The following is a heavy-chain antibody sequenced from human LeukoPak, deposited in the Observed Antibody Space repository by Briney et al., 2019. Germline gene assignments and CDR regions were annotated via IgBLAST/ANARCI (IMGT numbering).Heavy chain of an antibody. J-gene: IGHJ6*03. D-gene: IGHD3-3*01. CDR1: GFTFSSYS. CDR3: ARDGSELRFLGSVYYYYYMDV. CDR2: ISSSSSYI. V-gene: IGHV3-21*01. Sequence: GGSLRLSCAASGFTFSSYSMNWVRQAPGKGLEWVSSISSSSSYIYYADSVKGRFTISRDNAKNSLYLQMNSLRAEDTAVYYCARDGSELRFLGSVYYYYYMDVWGKGTTVTVSS.